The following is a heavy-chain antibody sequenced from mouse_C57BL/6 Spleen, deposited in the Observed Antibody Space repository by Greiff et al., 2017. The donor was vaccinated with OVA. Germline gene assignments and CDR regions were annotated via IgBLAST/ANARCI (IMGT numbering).Heavy chain of an antibody. Sequence: QVQLKESGAELVRPGASVKLSCKASGYTFTDYYINWVKQRPGQGLEWIARIYPGSGNTYYNEKFKGKATLTAEKSSSTAYMQLSSLTSEDSAVYFCARSYYSNYLDYWGQGTTLTVSS. D-gene: IGHD2-5*01. J-gene: IGHJ2*01. CDR3: ARSYYSNYLDY. CDR1: GYTFTDYY. CDR2: IYPGSGNT. V-gene: IGHV1-76*01.